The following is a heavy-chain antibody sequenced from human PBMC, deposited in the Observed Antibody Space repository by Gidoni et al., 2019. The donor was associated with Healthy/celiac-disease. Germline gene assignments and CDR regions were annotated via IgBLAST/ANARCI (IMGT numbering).Heavy chain of an antibody. CDR1: GFTFSDYY. V-gene: IGHV3-11*01. J-gene: IGHJ6*02. Sequence: QVQLVESGGGWVKPGGSLRLSCAAPGFTFSDYYMSWIRQAPGKGLEWVSYISSSGSTIYYADSVKGRFTISRDNAKNSLYLQMNSLRAEDTAVYYCARWFLEWQWSVYYYGMDVWGQGTTVTVSS. D-gene: IGHD3-3*01. CDR2: ISSSGSTI. CDR3: ARWFLEWQWSVYYYGMDV.